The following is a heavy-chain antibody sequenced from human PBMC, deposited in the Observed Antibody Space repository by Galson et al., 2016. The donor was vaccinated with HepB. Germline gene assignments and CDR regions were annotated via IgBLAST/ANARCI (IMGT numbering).Heavy chain of an antibody. CDR2: ISADGTNT. J-gene: IGHJ4*02. Sequence: SLRLSCAVSGFALGAFAMHWVRQTPGRGLEYVSSISADGTNTYYADSVKGRFTISRDFSKNTMYLQMSSLRTEDTAVYYWVKDRGRTIRDFDVWGQGTLVTVSS. D-gene: IGHD5-24*01. CDR1: GFALGAFA. CDR3: VKDRGRTIRDFDV. V-gene: IGHV3-64D*06.